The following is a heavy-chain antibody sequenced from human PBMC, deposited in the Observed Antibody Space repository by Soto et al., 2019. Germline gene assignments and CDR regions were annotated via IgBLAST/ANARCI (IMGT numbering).Heavy chain of an antibody. V-gene: IGHV3-23*01. D-gene: IGHD3-10*01. CDR1: GGRFSNYA. J-gene: IGHJ6*02. Sequence: PGGSLGLSWAASGGRFSNYAMSWVRQAPGKGLEWVSSITSSGGSTYYADSVKGRFTISRDNSKNTLYLQMSSLRAEDTAVYYCVKLFSHPLWFGELLRGMDVWGQGTTVTVSS. CDR2: ITSSGGST. CDR3: VKLFSHPLWFGELLRGMDV.